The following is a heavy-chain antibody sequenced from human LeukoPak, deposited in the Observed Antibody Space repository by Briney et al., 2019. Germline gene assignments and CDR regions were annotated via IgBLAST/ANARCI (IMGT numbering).Heavy chain of an antibody. J-gene: IGHJ6*03. CDR2: IGSSGST. CDR1: GFTFSSYA. Sequence: GGSLRLSCAPSGFTFSSYAMTWVRQAPGRGLEWVSAIGSSGSTFYADPVKGRFTTSRDNSKSTLYLQMSSLRAEDTAVYFCARGTSWMSPYFYMEVWGTGTTVTVSS. CDR3: ARGTSWMSPYFYMEV. V-gene: IGHV3-23*01. D-gene: IGHD1-14*01.